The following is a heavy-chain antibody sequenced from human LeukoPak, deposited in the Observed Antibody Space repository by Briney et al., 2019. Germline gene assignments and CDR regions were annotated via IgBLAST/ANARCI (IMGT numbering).Heavy chain of an antibody. V-gene: IGHV3-48*01. CDR3: ARGYSPDY. Sequence: QTGGSLRLSCAASGFTFSSYSMNWVRQAPGKGLEWVSYISSSSTIYYADSVKGRFTISRDNAKNSLYLQMNSLRAEDTAVYYCARGYSPDYWGQGTLVTVSS. CDR2: ISSSSTI. J-gene: IGHJ4*02. CDR1: GFTFSSYS. D-gene: IGHD2-15*01.